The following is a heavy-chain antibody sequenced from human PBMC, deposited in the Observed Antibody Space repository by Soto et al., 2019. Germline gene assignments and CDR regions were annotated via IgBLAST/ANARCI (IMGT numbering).Heavy chain of an antibody. CDR2: ISSSSSYI. J-gene: IGHJ4*02. CDR1: GFTFSSYS. CDR3: AISLSYGAKSYFDY. D-gene: IGHD3-16*01. V-gene: IGHV3-21*01. Sequence: GGSLRLSCAASGFTFSSYSMNWVRQAPGKGLEWVSSISSSSSYIYYADSVKGRFTISRDNAKNSLYLQMNSLRAEDTAVYYCAISLSYGAKSYFDYWGQGTLVTVSS.